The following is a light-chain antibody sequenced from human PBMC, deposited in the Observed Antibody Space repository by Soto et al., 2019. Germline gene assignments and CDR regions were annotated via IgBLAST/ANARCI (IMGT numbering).Light chain of an antibody. J-gene: IGLJ2*01. CDR2: DVS. Sequence: QSALTQPASVSGSPGQSITISCTGTSSDVGGYNYFSWYQQHPGKAPKLMIYDVSNRPSGVSNRFSGSKSGNTASLTISGLQAEDEADYYCSSYTSSSTRGVVFGGGTQLTVL. CDR3: SSYTSSSTRGVV. V-gene: IGLV2-14*01. CDR1: SSDVGGYNY.